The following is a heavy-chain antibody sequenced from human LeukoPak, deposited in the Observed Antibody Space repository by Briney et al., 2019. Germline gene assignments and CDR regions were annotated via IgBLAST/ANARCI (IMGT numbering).Heavy chain of an antibody. CDR3: AGGGITTTSDDAFDI. CDR2: ISSSSSTI. Sequence: GGSLRLSCAASGFTFSSYSMNWVRQAPGKGLEWVSYISSSSSTIYYADSVKGRFTISSDNAKNSLYLQMNSLRAEDTAVYYCAGGGITTTSDDAFDIWGQGTMVTVSS. CDR1: GFTFSSYS. V-gene: IGHV3-48*01. J-gene: IGHJ3*02. D-gene: IGHD3-10*01.